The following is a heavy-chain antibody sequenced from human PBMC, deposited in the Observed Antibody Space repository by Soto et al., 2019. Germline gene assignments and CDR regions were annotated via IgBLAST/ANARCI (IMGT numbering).Heavy chain of an antibody. V-gene: IGHV4-59*01. CDR3: ARAFYGSGNWFDP. D-gene: IGHD3-10*01. J-gene: IGHJ5*02. Sequence: PSETLSLTCTVSGGSISSYYWSWIRQPPGKGLEWIGYIYYSGSTNYNPSLKSRVTISVDTSKNQFSLKLSSVTAADTAVYYCARAFYGSGNWFDPRGQGTLVTVAS. CDR2: IYYSGST. CDR1: GGSISSYY.